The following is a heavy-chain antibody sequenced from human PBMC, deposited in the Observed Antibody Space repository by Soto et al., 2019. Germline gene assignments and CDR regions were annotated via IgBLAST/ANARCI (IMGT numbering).Heavy chain of an antibody. CDR2: IYHSGST. Sequence: PSETLSLTCAVSSGSISSSNWWSWVRQPPGKGLEWIGEIYHSGSTNYNPSLKGRVTISVDKSKNQFSLKLSSVTAADTAVYYCARGAAIAAAGTFWFDPWGQGTLVTVSS. CDR1: SGSISSSNW. CDR3: ARGAAIAAAGTFWFDP. D-gene: IGHD6-13*01. V-gene: IGHV4-4*02. J-gene: IGHJ5*02.